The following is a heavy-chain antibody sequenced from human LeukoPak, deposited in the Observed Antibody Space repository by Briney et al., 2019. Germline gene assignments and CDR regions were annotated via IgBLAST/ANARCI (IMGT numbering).Heavy chain of an antibody. CDR3: TRSQGVFYDILY. Sequence: PGGSLRLSCAASGFTVSSNYMSWVRQAPGKGLEWVGFIRSKAYGGTTEYAASVKGRFTISRDDSKSIAYLQMNSLKTEDTAVYYCTRSQGVFYDILYWGQGTLVTVSS. V-gene: IGHV3-49*04. CDR1: GFTVSSNY. CDR2: IRSKAYGGTT. J-gene: IGHJ4*02. D-gene: IGHD3-9*01.